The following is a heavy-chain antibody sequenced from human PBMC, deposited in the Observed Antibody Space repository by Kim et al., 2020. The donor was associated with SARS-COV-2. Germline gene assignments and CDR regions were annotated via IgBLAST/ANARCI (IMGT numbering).Heavy chain of an antibody. CDR1: GGSISSGGYY. D-gene: IGHD3-3*01. CDR3: ARAQGRTIFGVVIIVNAFDI. J-gene: IGHJ3*02. V-gene: IGHV4-31*03. CDR2: IYYSGST. Sequence: SETLSLTCTVSGGSISSGGYYWSWIRQHPGKGLECIGYIYYSGSTYYNPSLKSRVTISVDTSKNQFSLKLSSVTAADTAVYYCARAQGRTIFGVVIIVNAFDIWGQGTMVTVSS.